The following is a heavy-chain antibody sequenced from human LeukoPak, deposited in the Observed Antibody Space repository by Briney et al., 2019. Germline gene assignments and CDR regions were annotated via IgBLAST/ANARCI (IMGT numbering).Heavy chain of an antibody. CDR3: ARGRGRNPSGYYYYMDV. CDR1: GFSVSSNY. J-gene: IGHJ6*03. D-gene: IGHD2-15*01. Sequence: GGSLRLSCAASGFSVSSNYMSWVRQAPGKGLEWVSSISISGDSTYYADSVKGRFTITRDNSKNTLYLIMSSLRAADTAVYYCARGRGRNPSGYYYYMDVWGKGTTVTISS. CDR2: ISISGDST. V-gene: IGHV3-53*01.